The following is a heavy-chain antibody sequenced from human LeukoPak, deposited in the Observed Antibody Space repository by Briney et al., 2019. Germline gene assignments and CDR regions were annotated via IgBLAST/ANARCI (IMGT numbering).Heavy chain of an antibody. CDR1: GGTFSSSA. V-gene: IGHV1-69*05. CDR3: ARSGKLWFGELEYLDY. Sequence: SVKVSCKASGGTFSSSAISWVRQAPGQGLEWMGGIIPIFGTANYAQKFQGRVTITTDESASTAYMELSSLRSEDTAVYYCARSGKLWFGELEYLDYWGQGTLVTVSS. D-gene: IGHD3-10*01. CDR2: IIPIFGTA. J-gene: IGHJ4*02.